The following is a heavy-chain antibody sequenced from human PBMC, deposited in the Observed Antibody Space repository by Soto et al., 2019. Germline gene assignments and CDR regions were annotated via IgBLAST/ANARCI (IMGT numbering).Heavy chain of an antibody. J-gene: IGHJ4*02. CDR2: INGGNGET. CDR1: GYTFTTYG. D-gene: IGHD4-17*01. V-gene: IGHV1-3*01. Sequence: GASVKVSCKASGYTFTTYGMQWVRQAPGQRLEWMGWINGGNGETKYSQKFQDRVTFTRDTSASTVYMELSNLRSEDTAVYYCAREDYQKPMFFDLWGQGTLVTVSS. CDR3: AREDYQKPMFFDL.